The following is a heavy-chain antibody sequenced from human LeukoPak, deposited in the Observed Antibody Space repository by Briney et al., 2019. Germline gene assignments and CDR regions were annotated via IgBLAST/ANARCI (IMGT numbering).Heavy chain of an antibody. J-gene: IGHJ4*02. Sequence: SVTVSCKASGGTFSSYAISWVRQAPGQGLEWMGRIIPILGIANYAQKFQGRVTITADKSTSTAYMELSSLRSEDTAVYYCARGLGDGYNYVGYWGQGTLVTVSS. CDR3: ARGLGDGYNYVGY. CDR2: IIPILGIA. CDR1: GGTFSSYA. D-gene: IGHD5-24*01. V-gene: IGHV1-69*04.